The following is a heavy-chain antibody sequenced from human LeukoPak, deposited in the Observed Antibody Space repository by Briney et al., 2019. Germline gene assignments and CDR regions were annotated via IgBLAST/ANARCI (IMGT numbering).Heavy chain of an antibody. V-gene: IGHV3-7*01. D-gene: IGHD1-26*01. CDR3: ARGGANFDH. CDR1: GFIFSNYW. Sequence: AGGSLRLSCAASGFIFSNYWMSWVRQAPGKGLEWVANIKQDGSEKYDVDSVKGRFTISRDNAKNLLYLQMNSLRAEDTAVYYCARGGANFDHWGQGTLVTVSS. CDR2: IKQDGSEK. J-gene: IGHJ4*02.